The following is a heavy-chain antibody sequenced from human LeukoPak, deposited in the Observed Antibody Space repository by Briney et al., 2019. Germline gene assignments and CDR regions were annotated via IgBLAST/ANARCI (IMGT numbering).Heavy chain of an antibody. D-gene: IGHD6-19*01. CDR1: GFTFSSYE. CDR2: ISSSGSTI. V-gene: IGHV3-48*03. CDR3: ARGPDNYSSGLYYSDY. J-gene: IGHJ4*02. Sequence: GGSLRLSCAASGFTFSSYEMNWVRQAPGKGLEWVSYISSSGSTIYYADSVKGRFTISRDNAKNSLYLQMNSLRAEDAAVYYCARGPDNYSSGLYYSDYWGQGTLVTVSS.